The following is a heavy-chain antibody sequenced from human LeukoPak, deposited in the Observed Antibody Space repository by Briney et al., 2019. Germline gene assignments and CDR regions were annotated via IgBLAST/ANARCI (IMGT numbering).Heavy chain of an antibody. CDR3: ARGSRGILTGYLALVFDY. CDR2: MNPNSGNT. Sequence: GASVKVSCKASGYTFSSYDINWVRQATGQGLEWMGWMNPNSGNTGYAQKFQGRVTMTRNTSIRTAYMELSSLRSEDTAVYYCARGSRGILTGYLALVFDYWGQGTLVTVSS. CDR1: GYTFSSYD. J-gene: IGHJ4*02. D-gene: IGHD3-9*01. V-gene: IGHV1-8*01.